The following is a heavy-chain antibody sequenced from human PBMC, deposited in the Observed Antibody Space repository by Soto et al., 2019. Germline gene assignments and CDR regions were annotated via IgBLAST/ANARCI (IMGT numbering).Heavy chain of an antibody. CDR1: GFTFSSDA. Sequence: QVQLVESGGGVVQPGRSLRLSCAASGFTFSSDAMHWVRQAPGKGLEWVALISYDGSNKYYGESVKGRFTISRENSKSTVYLQMNSLSAEDTAIYYCAKGPLVVRQVADLDFWGQGTVVTVSS. CDR3: AKGPLVVRQVADLDF. CDR2: ISYDGSNK. V-gene: IGHV3-30*18. J-gene: IGHJ4*02. D-gene: IGHD3-22*01.